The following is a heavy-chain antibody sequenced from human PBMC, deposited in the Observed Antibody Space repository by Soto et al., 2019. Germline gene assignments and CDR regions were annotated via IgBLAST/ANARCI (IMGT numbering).Heavy chain of an antibody. J-gene: IGHJ6*02. V-gene: IGHV3-30-3*01. CDR1: GFTFSSYA. CDR3: ARDGAAADYYYGMDV. Sequence: GGSLRLSCAASGFTFSSYAMHWVRQAPGKGLEWVAVISYDGSNKYYADSVKGRFTISRDNSKNTLYLQMNSLRAEDTAVYYCARDGAAADYYYGMDVWGQGTTVTVSS. CDR2: ISYDGSNK. D-gene: IGHD6-13*01.